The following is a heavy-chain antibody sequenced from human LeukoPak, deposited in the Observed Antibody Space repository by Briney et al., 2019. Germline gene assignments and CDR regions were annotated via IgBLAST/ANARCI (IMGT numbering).Heavy chain of an antibody. J-gene: IGHJ4*02. CDR2: INPNSGGT. CDR1: GYTFNGYY. Sequence: ASVKVSCKASGYTFNGYYKHWVRQAPGQGLEWMGWINPNSGGTNYAQTFQGRVTLTRETSITTAFMDLSTLTHDDTAIYYCAREGLGGSGDHWGQGTLVTVSS. V-gene: IGHV1-2*02. D-gene: IGHD3-10*01. CDR3: AREGLGGSGDH.